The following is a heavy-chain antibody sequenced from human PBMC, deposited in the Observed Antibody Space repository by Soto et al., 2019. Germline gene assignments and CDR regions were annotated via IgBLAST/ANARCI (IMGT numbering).Heavy chain of an antibody. CDR3: ARYGDDDFWTRGMDV. Sequence: EVQLVESGGGLVKPGGSLRLSCAASGFTFSSYSMNWVRQAPGKGLEWVSSISSSSSYIYYADSVKGRFTISRDNAKNSLYLQMNRLRAEDTAVYYGARYGDDDFWTRGMDVWGQGTTVTVSS. J-gene: IGHJ6*02. CDR2: ISSSSSYI. D-gene: IGHD3-3*01. V-gene: IGHV3-21*01. CDR1: GFTFSSYS.